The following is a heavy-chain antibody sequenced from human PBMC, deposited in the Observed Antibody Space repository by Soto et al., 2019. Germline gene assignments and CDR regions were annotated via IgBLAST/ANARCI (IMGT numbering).Heavy chain of an antibody. J-gene: IGHJ6*02. CDR2: TNAVDGYT. CDR3: ARGRNYDMDV. Sequence: GASVKVSCKASGNTLTNYAMHWVRQAPGQRLEWMGWTNAVDGYTGYSQDFQDRVTITRDTSANTIYMELNSLRSEDMAVYYCARGRNYDMDVWGQGTTVTVSS. CDR1: GNTLTNYA. V-gene: IGHV1-3*02.